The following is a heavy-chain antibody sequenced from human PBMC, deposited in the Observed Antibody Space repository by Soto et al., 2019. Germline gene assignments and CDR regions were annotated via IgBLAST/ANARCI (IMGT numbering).Heavy chain of an antibody. Sequence: WETLSLTCAVSGGSISSSNWWSWVRQPPGKGLEWIGEIYHSGSTNYNPSLKSRVTISVDKSKNQFSLKLTSVTAADTAVYYCARDQVTTNYYYYGMDVWGQGTTVTVSS. CDR2: IYHSGST. D-gene: IGHD4-17*01. V-gene: IGHV4-4*02. CDR3: ARDQVTTNYYYYGMDV. J-gene: IGHJ6*02. CDR1: GGSISSSNW.